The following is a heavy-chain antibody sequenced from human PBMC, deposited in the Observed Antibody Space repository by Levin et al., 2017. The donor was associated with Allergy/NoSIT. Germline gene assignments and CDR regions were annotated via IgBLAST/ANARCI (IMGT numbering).Heavy chain of an antibody. CDR3: ARVITGYCSGGSCHYGMDV. CDR1: GGSFSGYY. D-gene: IGHD2-15*01. Sequence: GSLRLSCAVYGGSFSGYYWSWIRQPPGKGLEWIGEINHSGSTNYNPSLKSRVTISVDTSKNQFSLKLSSVTAADTAVYYCARVITGYCSGGSCHYGMDVWGQGTTVTVSS. J-gene: IGHJ6*02. V-gene: IGHV4-34*01. CDR2: INHSGST.